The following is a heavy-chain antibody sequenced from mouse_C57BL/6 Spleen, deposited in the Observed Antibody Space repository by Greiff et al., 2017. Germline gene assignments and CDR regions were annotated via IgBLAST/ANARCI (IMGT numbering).Heavy chain of an antibody. CDR2: ISSGGSYT. Sequence: EVQRVESGGDLVKPGGSLKLSCAASGFTFSSYGMSWVRQTPDKRLEWVATISSGGSYTYYPDSVKGRFTISRDNAKNTLYLQMSSLKSEDTAVYYCARHGDSNYDFDYWGQGTTLTVSS. CDR1: GFTFSSYG. D-gene: IGHD2-5*01. V-gene: IGHV5-6*01. CDR3: ARHGDSNYDFDY. J-gene: IGHJ2*01.